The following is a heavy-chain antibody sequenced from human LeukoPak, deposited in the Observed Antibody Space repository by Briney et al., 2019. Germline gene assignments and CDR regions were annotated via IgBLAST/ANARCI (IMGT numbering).Heavy chain of an antibody. D-gene: IGHD5-18*01. Sequence: GGSLRLSCAASGFTFSSYAMSWVRQAPGKGLEWVSGISGSDRSTYYADSVKGRFIISRDNSKNTLYLQMNSLRAEDTAVYYCAKGAGYSYGYEVDYWGQGTLVTVSS. CDR2: ISGSDRST. CDR1: GFTFSSYA. CDR3: AKGAGYSYGYEVDY. J-gene: IGHJ4*02. V-gene: IGHV3-23*01.